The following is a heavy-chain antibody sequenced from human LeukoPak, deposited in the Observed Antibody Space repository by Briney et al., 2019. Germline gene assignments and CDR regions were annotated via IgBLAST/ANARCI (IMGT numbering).Heavy chain of an antibody. CDR3: ARGVGGAFDI. CDR2: INHIFGTA. D-gene: IGHD2-15*01. CDR1: GGTFSSYA. V-gene: IGHV1-69*01. J-gene: IGHJ3*02. Sequence: SVKVSCTASGGTFSSYAISWVRQAPGQGLEWMGGINHIFGTANYAQKFQGRVTITADESTSTAYMELSSLRSEDTAVYYCARGVGGAFDIWGQGTMVTVSS.